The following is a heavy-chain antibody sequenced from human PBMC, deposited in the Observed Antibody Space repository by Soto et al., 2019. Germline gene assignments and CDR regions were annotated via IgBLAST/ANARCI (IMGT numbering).Heavy chain of an antibody. CDR1: GFTFSSYA. CDR2: ISYDGCNI. J-gene: IGHJ6*02. V-gene: IGHV3-30*18. CDR3: AKDSIQLYYYYYGMDV. D-gene: IGHD5-18*01. Sequence: GGSLRLSCAASGFTFSSYAMSWVRQAPGKGLEWVSVISYDGCNIYYADSVKGRFTISRDNSKITLYLQMNSLRAEDTAVYYCAKDSIQLYYYYYGMDVWGQGTTVTVSS.